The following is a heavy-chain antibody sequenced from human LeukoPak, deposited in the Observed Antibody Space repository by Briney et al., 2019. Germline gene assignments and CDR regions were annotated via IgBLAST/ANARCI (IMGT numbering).Heavy chain of an antibody. D-gene: IGHD3-10*01. CDR2: IYSGGST. Sequence: GGSLRLPCAASGFTVSSNYMSWVRQAPGKGLEWVSVIYSGGSTYYADSVKGRFTISRDNSKNTLYLQKNSLRAEDTAVYYCARAPWSYGLFYFDYWGQGTLVTVSS. V-gene: IGHV3-53*01. J-gene: IGHJ4*02. CDR3: ARAPWSYGLFYFDY. CDR1: GFTVSSNY.